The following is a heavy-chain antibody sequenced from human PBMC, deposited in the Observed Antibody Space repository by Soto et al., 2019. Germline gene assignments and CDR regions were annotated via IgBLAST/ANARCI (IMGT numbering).Heavy chain of an antibody. J-gene: IGHJ5*02. CDR3: ATRITVFGLLIPPFDP. Sequence: KTXATLSLTCAVYGGSVNGYYWNWIRQHPGKGLEWIGEINHTGGTHYNPSLNSRVTMSVDTSKNQFSLRLSSVTAADTAIYYRATRITVFGLLIPPFDPCGQGTQVTVSS. V-gene: IGHV4-34*10. CDR2: INHTGGT. D-gene: IGHD3-3*01. CDR1: GGSVNGYY.